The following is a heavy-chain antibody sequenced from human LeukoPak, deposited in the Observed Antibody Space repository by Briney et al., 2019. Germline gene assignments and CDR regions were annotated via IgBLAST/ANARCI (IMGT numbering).Heavy chain of an antibody. V-gene: IGHV3-73*01. J-gene: IGHJ3*02. CDR3: TSLYNSAFDI. D-gene: IGHD1-1*01. Sequence: GGSLRLSCAASGFTFRASAIHWVGQASGKGLEWGGRIRSKANNYATAYAASVKGRFTVSRDDSKNTAYLQMSSLKTEDTAVYFCTSLYNSAFDIWGQGTMVTVSS. CDR2: IRSKANNYAT. CDR1: GFTFRASA.